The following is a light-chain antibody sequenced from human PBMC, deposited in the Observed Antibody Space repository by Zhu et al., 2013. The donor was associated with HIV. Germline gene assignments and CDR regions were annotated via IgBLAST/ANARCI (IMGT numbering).Light chain of an antibody. Sequence: DIVMTQSPDSLAVSLGERATINCKSSQSVLYSSNNKNYLAWYQQKPGQPPKLLIYWASTRESGVPDRFSGSGSGTVFTLTISSLQPDDSATYYCQHYNSNPLTFGGGTKVEIK. CDR1: QSVLYSSNNKNY. J-gene: IGKJ4*01. CDR3: QHYNSNPLT. CDR2: WAS. V-gene: IGKV4-1*01.